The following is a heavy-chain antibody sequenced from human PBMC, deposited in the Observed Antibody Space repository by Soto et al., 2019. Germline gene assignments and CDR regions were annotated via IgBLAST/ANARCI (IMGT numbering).Heavy chain of an antibody. CDR2: VSASGLNT. Sequence: EVQLLESGGKLVQPGGSLTLSCAASGFTFSTYAMAWVRQAPGKGLEWVSGVSASGLNTDYADPVKGRFYISRDNSKNTVSLHMNSLRAEDTALYYCATDRPRRTSGYFFAYWGQGPPVTVSS. D-gene: IGHD1-1*01. J-gene: IGHJ4*02. V-gene: IGHV3-23*01. CDR1: GFTFSTYA. CDR3: ATDRPRRTSGYFFAY.